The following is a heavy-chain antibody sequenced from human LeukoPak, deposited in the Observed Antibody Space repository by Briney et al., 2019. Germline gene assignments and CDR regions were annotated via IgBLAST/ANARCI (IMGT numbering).Heavy chain of an antibody. CDR2: ISSSSSYI. CDR3: ARYGDYSHDAFDI. V-gene: IGHV3-21*01. CDR1: GFTFSSYA. Sequence: PGGSLRLSCAASGFTFSSYAMSWVRQAPGKGLEWVSSISSSSSYIYYADSVKGRFTISRDNAKNSLYLQMNSLRAEDTAVYYCARYGDYSHDAFDIWGQGTMVTVSS. J-gene: IGHJ3*02. D-gene: IGHD4-17*01.